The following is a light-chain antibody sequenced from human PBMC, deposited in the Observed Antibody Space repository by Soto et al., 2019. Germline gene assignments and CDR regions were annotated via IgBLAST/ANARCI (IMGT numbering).Light chain of an antibody. CDR1: QTISSW. Sequence: DIQMTQSPSTLSGSVGDRVTITCRASQTISSWLAWYQQKPGKAPKLLIYKASTLRRGVPSRFRGSGSGTDFTFTITSLQPEDFATYYCQQAYSFPYTFGQGTKLEIK. CDR3: QQAYSFPYT. J-gene: IGKJ2*01. V-gene: IGKV1-5*03. CDR2: KAS.